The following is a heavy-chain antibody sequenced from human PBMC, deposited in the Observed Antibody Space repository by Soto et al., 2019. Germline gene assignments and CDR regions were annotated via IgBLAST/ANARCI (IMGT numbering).Heavy chain of an antibody. CDR2: ISSSSSYI. CDR1: GFTLSSYS. CDR3: ARDRRSGITIFGVVPHRGNWFDP. V-gene: IGHV3-21*01. Sequence: GGSLRLSCAASGFTLSSYSMNWVRQAPGKGLEWVSSISSSSSYIYYADSVKGRFTISRDNAKNSLYLQMNSLRAEDTAVYYCARDRRSGITIFGVVPHRGNWFDPWGQGTLVTVSS. D-gene: IGHD3-3*01. J-gene: IGHJ5*02.